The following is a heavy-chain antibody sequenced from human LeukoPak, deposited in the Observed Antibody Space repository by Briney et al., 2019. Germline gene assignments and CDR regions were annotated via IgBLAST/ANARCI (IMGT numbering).Heavy chain of an antibody. D-gene: IGHD2-2*01. CDR3: ARGGLPAASPFGWFDP. Sequence: PGGSLRLTCAASGFTFSDYYMTWIRQAPGKGLECVSYISGDGTTVYYADSVKGRFTISSDNAKNSLYLQMNGLSAEDTAVYYCARGGLPAASPFGWFDPWGQGTLVTVSS. V-gene: IGHV3-11*04. CDR1: GFTFSDYY. CDR2: ISGDGTTV. J-gene: IGHJ5*02.